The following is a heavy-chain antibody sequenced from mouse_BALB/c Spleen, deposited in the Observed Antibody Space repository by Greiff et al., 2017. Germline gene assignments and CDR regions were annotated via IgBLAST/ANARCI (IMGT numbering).Heavy chain of an antibody. V-gene: IGHV5-12-2*01. Sequence: EVMLVESGGGLVQPGGSLKLSCAASGFTFSSYTMSWVRQTPEKRLEWVAYISNGGGSTYYPDTVKGRFTISRDNAKNTLYLQMSSLKSEDTAMYYCARRGIYDGYYDYAMDYWGQGTSVTVAS. CDR2: ISNGGGST. CDR3: ARRGIYDGYYDYAMDY. CDR1: GFTFSSYT. D-gene: IGHD2-3*01. J-gene: IGHJ4*01.